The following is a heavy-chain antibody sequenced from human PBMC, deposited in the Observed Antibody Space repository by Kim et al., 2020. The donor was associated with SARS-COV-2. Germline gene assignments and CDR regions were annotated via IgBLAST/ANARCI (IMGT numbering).Heavy chain of an antibody. J-gene: IGHJ5*02. CDR3: ATRWATGRLYP. V-gene: IGHV3-23*01. Sequence: GGSLRLSCVDSGFTFSRYAMTWVRQAPGKGLEWVATINGSGDTTFYTESIKGRFTVSRYNSKHTLFLQMNGLRAEDTAVYYCATRWATGRLYPLGQGTLVTVSS. D-gene: IGHD3-10*01. CDR2: INGSGDTT. CDR1: GFTFSRYA.